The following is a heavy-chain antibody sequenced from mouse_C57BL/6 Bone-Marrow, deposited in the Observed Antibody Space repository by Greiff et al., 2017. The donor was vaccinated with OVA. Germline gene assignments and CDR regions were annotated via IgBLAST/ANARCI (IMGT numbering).Heavy chain of an antibody. CDR1: GFNIKDDY. V-gene: IGHV14-4*01. CDR3: TTDGNYGDY. D-gene: IGHD2-1*01. J-gene: IGHJ2*01. CDR2: IDPENGDT. Sequence: EVQLQQSGAELVRPGASVKLSCTASGFNIKDDYMHWVKQRPEQGLEWIGWIDPENGDTEYASKVQGKATITADTSSNTAYLQLSSLTSEDTAVYYCTTDGNYGDYWGQGTTLTVSS.